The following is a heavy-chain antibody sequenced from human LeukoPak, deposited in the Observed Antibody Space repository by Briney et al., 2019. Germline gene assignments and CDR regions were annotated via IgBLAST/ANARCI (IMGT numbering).Heavy chain of an antibody. J-gene: IGHJ5*02. Sequence: KTSETLSLTCAVYGGSFSGYYWSWIRQPPGKGLEWIGEINHSGSTNYNPSLKSRVTISVDTSKNQFSLKLSSVTAADTAVYYCARFARPLYNWFDPWGQGTLVTVSS. CDR1: GGSFSGYY. D-gene: IGHD6-6*01. CDR3: ARFARPLYNWFDP. CDR2: INHSGST. V-gene: IGHV4-34*01.